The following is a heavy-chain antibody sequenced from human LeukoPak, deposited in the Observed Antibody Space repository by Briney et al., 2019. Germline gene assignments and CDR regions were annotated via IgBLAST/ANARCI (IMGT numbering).Heavy chain of an antibody. CDR2: IGTTSGAI. CDR1: GFTFSSYA. Sequence: QTGGSLRLSCAASGFTFSSYAMSWVRQAPGKGLEWVSYIGTTSGAIYYADSVKGRFTISRDSAKNSLYLQMNSLRAEDTAVYYCARFRTWGDKAFDYWGQGTLVTVSS. J-gene: IGHJ4*02. D-gene: IGHD2-21*02. V-gene: IGHV3-48*01. CDR3: ARFRTWGDKAFDY.